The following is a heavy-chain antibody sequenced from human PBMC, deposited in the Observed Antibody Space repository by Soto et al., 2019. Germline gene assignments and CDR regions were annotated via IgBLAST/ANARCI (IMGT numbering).Heavy chain of an antibody. Sequence: SETLSLTCTVSGGSVSSSSYYWSWIRQPPGKGLEWIGHISHSGSANSNPSLKSRVTISVDTSKNQFSLKLSSVTAADTAVYYCVRNYDFWSGYYPTKNYYGVDVWGQGTTVTVSS. CDR3: VRNYDFWSGYYPTKNYYGVDV. CDR2: ISHSGSA. J-gene: IGHJ6*02. V-gene: IGHV4-61*01. CDR1: GGSVSSSSYY. D-gene: IGHD3-3*01.